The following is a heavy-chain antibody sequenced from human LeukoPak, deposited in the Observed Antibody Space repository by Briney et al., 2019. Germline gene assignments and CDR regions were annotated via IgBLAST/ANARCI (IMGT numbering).Heavy chain of an antibody. CDR1: GFSFSDAW. CDR2: ISGSGGST. Sequence: PGGSLRLSCAASGFSFSDAWMNWVRQAPGKGLEWVSAISGSGGSTYYADSVKGRFTISRDNSKNTLYLQMNSLRAEDTAVYYCAKEYSTLGLFDYWGQGTLVTVSS. CDR3: AKEYSTLGLFDY. V-gene: IGHV3-23*01. J-gene: IGHJ4*02. D-gene: IGHD2-15*01.